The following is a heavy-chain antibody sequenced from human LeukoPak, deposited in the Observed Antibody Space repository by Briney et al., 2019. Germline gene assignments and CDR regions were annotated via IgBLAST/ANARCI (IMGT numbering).Heavy chain of an antibody. V-gene: IGHV4-4*09. D-gene: IGHD5-12*01. CDR3: ARRLARTYFFDY. CDR2: IFFSGST. CDR1: GGSLSSYY. J-gene: IGHJ4*02. Sequence: SETLSLTCSVSGGSLSSYYWSWVRQPPGKGLEWIGNIFFSGSTNYNPSLKSRVTISVDTSKNHFSLRLSSVTAADTAVYFCARRLARTYFFDYWGQGTLVTVSS.